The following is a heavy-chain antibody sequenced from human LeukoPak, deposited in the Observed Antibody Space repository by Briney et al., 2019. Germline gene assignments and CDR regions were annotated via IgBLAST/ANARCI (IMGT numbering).Heavy chain of an antibody. J-gene: IGHJ4*02. CDR2: INPSGGST. Sequence: GASVSVSCKASGYTFTSYYMLWVRQAPGQGLEWMGIINPSGGSTSYAQKFQGRVTMTRDMSTSTVYMELSSLRSEDTAVYYCAREAPVVAADGGVGYFDYWGQGTLVTVSS. CDR1: GYTFTSYY. D-gene: IGHD2-15*01. V-gene: IGHV1-46*01. CDR3: AREAPVVAADGGVGYFDY.